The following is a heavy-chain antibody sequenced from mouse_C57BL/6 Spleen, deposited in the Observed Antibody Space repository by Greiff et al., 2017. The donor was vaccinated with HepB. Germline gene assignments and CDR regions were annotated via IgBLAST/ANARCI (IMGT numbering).Heavy chain of an antibody. D-gene: IGHD2-5*01. CDR3: ARGDYSNLWFAY. J-gene: IGHJ3*01. CDR1: GYTFTSYW. V-gene: IGHV1-50*01. Sequence: VQLQQPGAELVKPGASVKLSCKASGYTFTSYWMQWVKQRPGQGLEWIGEIDPSDSYTNYNQKFKGKATLTVDTSSSTAYMQLSSRTSEDSAVYYCARGDYSNLWFAYWGQGTLVTVSA. CDR2: IDPSDSYT.